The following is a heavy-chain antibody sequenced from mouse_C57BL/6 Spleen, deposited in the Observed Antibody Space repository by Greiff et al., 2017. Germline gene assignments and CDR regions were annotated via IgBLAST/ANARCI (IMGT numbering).Heavy chain of an antibody. Sequence: QVQLQQPGTELVKPGASVKLSCKASGYTFTSYWMHWVKQRPGQGLEWIGNINPSNVGTNYNEKFKSKATLTVDKSSSTAYTQLSSLTSEDSAVYYCARGGGNFHWYFDVWGTGTTVTVSS. D-gene: IGHD2-1*01. CDR2: INPSNVGT. CDR1: GYTFTSYW. J-gene: IGHJ1*03. CDR3: ARGGGNFHWYFDV. V-gene: IGHV1-53*01.